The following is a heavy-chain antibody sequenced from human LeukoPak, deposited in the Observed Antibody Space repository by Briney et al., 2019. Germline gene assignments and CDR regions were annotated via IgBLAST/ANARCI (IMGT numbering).Heavy chain of an antibody. J-gene: IGHJ5*02. CDR2: MYYSGNT. V-gene: IGHV4-39*02. CDR3: AREGTSGTHLSWFDP. D-gene: IGHD1-1*01. Sequence: NLPETLSLTCTVSGGSISSRSYYWGWIRQPPGKGLEWIGSMYYSGNTYYNPSLKSRVTISVDTSKNQFSLKLSSVTAADTAVYHCAREGTSGTHLSWFDPWGQGTLVTVSS. CDR1: GGSISSRSYY.